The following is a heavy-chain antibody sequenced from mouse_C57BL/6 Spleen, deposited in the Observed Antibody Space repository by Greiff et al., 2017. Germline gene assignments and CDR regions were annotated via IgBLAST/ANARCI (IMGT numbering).Heavy chain of an antibody. J-gene: IGHJ4*01. CDR3: ARRGSSYAMDY. Sequence: QVQLQQPGAELVKPGASVKLSCKASGYTFTSYWMQWVKQRPGQGLEWIGEIDPSDSYTNYNQKFKGKATLTVDTSSSTAYMQLRSLTSEDSAVYYCARRGSSYAMDYWGQGTSVTVSS. CDR1: GYTFTSYW. D-gene: IGHD1-1*01. V-gene: IGHV1-50*01. CDR2: IDPSDSYT.